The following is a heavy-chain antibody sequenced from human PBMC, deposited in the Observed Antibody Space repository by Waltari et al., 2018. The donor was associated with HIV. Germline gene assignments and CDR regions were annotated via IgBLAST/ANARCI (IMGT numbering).Heavy chain of an antibody. V-gene: IGHV4-4*01. CDR1: AVSVSGHRW. Sequence: AQLQESGPGLAKPSRTLSVTFAVYAVSVSGHRWWSWVRQSPGGGLEWIGEMYKGGRTNFNPSLRSRVTLVVDKSKNLLSMRLRSVTAADTAVYCCATGAYYEFWDGLVGYFAYWGQGARVTVSS. CDR2: MYKGGRT. J-gene: IGHJ4*02. D-gene: IGHD3-16*01. CDR3: ATGAYYEFWDGLVGYFAY.